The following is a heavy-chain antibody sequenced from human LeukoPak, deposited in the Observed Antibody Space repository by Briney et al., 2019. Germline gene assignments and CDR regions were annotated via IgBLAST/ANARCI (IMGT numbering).Heavy chain of an antibody. V-gene: IGHV1-69*13. Sequence: SVKVSCKASGYTFSSYAISWVRQAPGQGLEWMGGIIPIFGTANYAQKFQGRVTITADESTSTAYMELSSLRSEDTAVYYCARGNSRGEYDFDYWGQGTLVTVSS. CDR3: ARGNSRGEYDFDY. CDR1: GYTFSSYA. D-gene: IGHD2/OR15-2a*01. J-gene: IGHJ4*02. CDR2: IIPIFGTA.